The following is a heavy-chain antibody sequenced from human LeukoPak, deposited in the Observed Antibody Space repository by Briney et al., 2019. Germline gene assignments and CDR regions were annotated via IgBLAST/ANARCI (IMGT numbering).Heavy chain of an antibody. CDR2: IIPIFGTA. V-gene: IGHV1-69*05. CDR1: GGTFSSYA. CDR3: ARDLNWNQPGAHLFDI. D-gene: IGHD1-1*01. J-gene: IGHJ3*02. Sequence: GASVKVSCKASGGTFSSYAISWVRQAPGQGLEWMGGIIPIFGTANYAQKFQGRVTITTDESTSTAYMELSSLRSEDTAVYYCARDLNWNQPGAHLFDIWGQGTMVTVSS.